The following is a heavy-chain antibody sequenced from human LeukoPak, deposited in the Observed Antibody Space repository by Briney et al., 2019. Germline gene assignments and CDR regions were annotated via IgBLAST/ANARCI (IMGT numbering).Heavy chain of an antibody. CDR1: GGSFSSGSYY. CDR2: INHSGST. Sequence: SETLSLTCTVSGGSFSSGSYYWSWIRQPPGKGLEWIGEINHSGSTNYNPSLKSRVTISVDTSRNQFSLKLSSVTAADTAVYYCARGLGTYYYDSSGYYGYWGQGTLVTVSS. V-gene: IGHV4-61*01. J-gene: IGHJ4*02. D-gene: IGHD3-22*01. CDR3: ARGLGTYYYDSSGYYGY.